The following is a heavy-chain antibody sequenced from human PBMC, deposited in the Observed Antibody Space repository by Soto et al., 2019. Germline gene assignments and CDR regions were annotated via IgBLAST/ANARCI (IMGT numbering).Heavy chain of an antibody. V-gene: IGHV3-30-3*01. CDR2: ISYDGSKK. Sequence: ESGGGVVQPGRSLRFSCAASGFTFSSYAIHWVRQAPGKGLAWVALISYDGSKKYYADSVKGRFTISRDNSKNTLYLQMNSLRAEDTAMYYCARHKRELRFSEGSSYFDYWGQGTLVTVSS. CDR3: ARHKRELRFSEGSSYFDY. CDR1: GFTFSSYA. D-gene: IGHD3-3*01. J-gene: IGHJ4*02.